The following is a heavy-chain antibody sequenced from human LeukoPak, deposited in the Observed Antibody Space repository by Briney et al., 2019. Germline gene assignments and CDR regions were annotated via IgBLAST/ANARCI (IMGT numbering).Heavy chain of an antibody. V-gene: IGHV3-21*05. CDR1: EFTFSSYS. J-gene: IGHJ4*02. D-gene: IGHD3-10*01. CDR2: ISGSGNI. CDR3: ARESSSGSYLEN. Sequence: GGSLRLSCGASEFTFSSYSMNWVRQAPGKGLEWVSYISGSGNIYYADSVKGRFTISRDNARSSLSLQMDSLRAEDTAIYYCARESSSGSYLENWGQGTLVTVSS.